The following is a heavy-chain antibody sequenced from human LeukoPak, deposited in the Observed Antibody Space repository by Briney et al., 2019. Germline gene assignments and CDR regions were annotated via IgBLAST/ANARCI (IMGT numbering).Heavy chain of an antibody. V-gene: IGHV3-11*01. CDR2: ISSSGSTI. CDR3: ARDGVYCSGSYNNY. D-gene: IGHD3-10*01. J-gene: IGHJ4*02. Sequence: GGCLRLSCAASAFTFSDYYMSWIRPAPGKGLEWVSYISSSGSTIYYAGSVKGRLTISRDNAKKSLYLQMISLRAEDTAVNYCARDGVYCSGSYNNYWGQGTLVTVSS. CDR1: AFTFSDYY.